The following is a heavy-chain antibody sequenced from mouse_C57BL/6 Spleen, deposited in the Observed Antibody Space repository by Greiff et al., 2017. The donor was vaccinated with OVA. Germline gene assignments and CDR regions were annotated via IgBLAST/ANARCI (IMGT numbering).Heavy chain of an antibody. CDR3: ARSLYYDYDGFAY. V-gene: IGHV1-53*01. CDR1: GYTFTSYW. J-gene: IGHJ3*01. Sequence: QVQLQQSGPELVKPGASVKLSCKASGYTFTSYWMHWVKQRPGQGLEWIGNINPSNGGTYYNEKFKSKATLTVDKSSSTAYMQLSSLTSEDSTVYYCARSLYYDYDGFAYWGQGTLVTVSA. D-gene: IGHD2-4*01. CDR2: INPSNGGT.